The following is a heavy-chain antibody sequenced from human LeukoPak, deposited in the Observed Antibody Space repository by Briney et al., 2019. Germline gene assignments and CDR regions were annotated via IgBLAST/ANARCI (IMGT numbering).Heavy chain of an antibody. CDR2: INPSGGST. J-gene: IGHJ4*02. CDR3: ARDCAGDDILTGYPDY. CDR1: GYTFTSYY. V-gene: IGHV1-46*01. Sequence: ASVKVSCKASGYTFTSYYMHWVRQAPGQGLEWMGIINPSGGSTSYAQKFQGRVTMTRDTSTSTVYMELSSLRSEDTAVYYCARDCAGDDILTGYPDYWGQGTLVAVSS. D-gene: IGHD3-9*01.